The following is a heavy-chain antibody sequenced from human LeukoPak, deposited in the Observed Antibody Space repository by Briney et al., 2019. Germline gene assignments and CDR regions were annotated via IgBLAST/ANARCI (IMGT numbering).Heavy chain of an antibody. CDR2: IYTSGST. CDR3: ARAPYSSSWSGSPFDY. J-gene: IGHJ4*02. V-gene: IGHV4-4*07. Sequence: PSETLSLTCTVSGGSISSYYWSWIRQPAGKGLEWIERIYTSGSTNYNPSLKSRVTMSVDTSKNQFSLKLSSVTAADTAVYYCARAPYSSSWSGSPFDYWGQGTLVTVSS. CDR1: GGSISSYY. D-gene: IGHD6-13*01.